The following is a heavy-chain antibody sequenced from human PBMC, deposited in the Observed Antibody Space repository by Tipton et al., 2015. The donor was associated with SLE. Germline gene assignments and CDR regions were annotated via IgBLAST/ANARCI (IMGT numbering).Heavy chain of an antibody. D-gene: IGHD6-13*01. Sequence: TLSLTCTVSGGSISTYYWNWIRQSPGKGLEWIGYVDYIGSTNYNPSLKSRLTILVHRYKNQFSLKLSSVTAADTAVYYCARGAAAGYYYYYYMDVWGKGTTVTVSS. CDR1: GGSISTYY. V-gene: IGHV4-59*01. J-gene: IGHJ6*03. CDR2: VDYIGST. CDR3: ARGAAAGYYYYYYMDV.